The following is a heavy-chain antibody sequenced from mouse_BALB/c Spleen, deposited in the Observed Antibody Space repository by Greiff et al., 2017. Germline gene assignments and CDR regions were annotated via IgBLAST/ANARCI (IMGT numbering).Heavy chain of an antibody. D-gene: IGHD1-2*01. CDR2: ILPGSGST. Sequence: VKLMESGAELMKPGASVKISCKATGYTFSSYWIEWVKQRPGHGLEWIGEILPGSGSTNYNEKFKGKATFTADTSSNTAYMQLSSLTSEDSAVYYCAVPTLLRLRGAYWGQGTLVTVSA. CDR1: GYTFSSYW. V-gene: IGHV1-9*01. CDR3: AVPTLLRLRGAY. J-gene: IGHJ3*01.